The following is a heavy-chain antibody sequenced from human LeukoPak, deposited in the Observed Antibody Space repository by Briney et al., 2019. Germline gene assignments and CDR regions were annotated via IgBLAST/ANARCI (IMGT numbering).Heavy chain of an antibody. J-gene: IGHJ6*03. CDR1: GGSFSGYY. D-gene: IGHD3-22*01. CDR2: INHSGST. V-gene: IGHV4-34*01. CDR3: ARGLYYYDSSGYYHSYYYYYYMDV. Sequence: SETLSLTCAVYGGSFSGYYWSWIRQPPGKGLEWIRKINHSGSTNYNPSLKSRVTISVDTSKNQFSLKLSSVTAADTAVYYCARGLYYYDSSGYYHSYYYYYYMDVWGKGTTVTISS.